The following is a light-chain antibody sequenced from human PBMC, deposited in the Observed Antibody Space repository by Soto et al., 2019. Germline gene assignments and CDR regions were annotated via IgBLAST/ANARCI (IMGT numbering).Light chain of an antibody. CDR1: QSISSW. V-gene: IGKV1-5*01. J-gene: IGKJ1*01. CDR3: QQYNSYSST. CDR2: DAS. Sequence: DIQMTQSPSTLSASVGDRVTITCRASQSISSWLAWYKQKPGKAPKLLIYDASSVESGVPSRFSGSGSGTEFTIAISSLQPDDFATYYCQQYNSYSSTFGQGTKVEIK.